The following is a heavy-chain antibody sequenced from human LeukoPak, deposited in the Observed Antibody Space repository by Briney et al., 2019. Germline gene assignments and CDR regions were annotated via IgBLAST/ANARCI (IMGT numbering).Heavy chain of an antibody. CDR2: ISAYNGNT. CDR1: GYTFTSYG. Sequence: ASVKVSCKASGYTFTSYGISWVRQAPGQGLEWMGWISAYNGNTNYAQKLQGRVTMTTDTSTSTAYMELRSLRSDDTAVYYCARVKHSSSPGYYYYYMDVWGKGTTVTVSS. J-gene: IGHJ6*03. V-gene: IGHV1-18*01. D-gene: IGHD6-6*01. CDR3: ARVKHSSSPGYYYYYMDV.